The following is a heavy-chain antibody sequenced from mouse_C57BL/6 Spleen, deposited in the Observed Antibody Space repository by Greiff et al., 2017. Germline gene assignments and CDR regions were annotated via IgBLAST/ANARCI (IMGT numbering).Heavy chain of an antibody. V-gene: IGHV1-22*01. CDR3: ARAVIYYYGSTLYAMDY. CDR2: INPNNGGT. J-gene: IGHJ4*01. D-gene: IGHD1-1*01. CDR1: GYTFTDYN. Sequence: EVQLQQSGPELVKPGASVKMSCKASGYTFTDYNMHWVKQSHGKSLEWIGYINPNNGGTSYNQKFKGKATLTVNKSSSTAYMELRSLTSEDSAVYYCARAVIYYYGSTLYAMDYWGQGTSVTVSS.